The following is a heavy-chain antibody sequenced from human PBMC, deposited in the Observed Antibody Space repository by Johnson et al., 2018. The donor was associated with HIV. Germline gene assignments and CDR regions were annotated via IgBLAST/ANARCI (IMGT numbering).Heavy chain of an antibody. V-gene: IGHV3-30*03. D-gene: IGHD3-22*01. CDR2: ISYDGINK. CDR3: ARATYYYDLSGYLTRPRAFDV. Sequence: QVQLVESGGGLIQPGGSLRLSCPASRFTVRRNYMSWVRQAPGKGLEWVAVISYDGINKYYAKSVKGRFTISRDNVKNSLDLEMNSLRAEDTALYYCARATYYYDLSGYLTRPRAFDVWGQGTMVTVSS. J-gene: IGHJ3*01. CDR1: RFTVRRNY.